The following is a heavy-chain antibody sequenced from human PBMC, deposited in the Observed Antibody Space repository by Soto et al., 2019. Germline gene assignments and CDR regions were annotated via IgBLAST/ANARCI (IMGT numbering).Heavy chain of an antibody. CDR3: ARYPPPRIVVVSATEDGDGY. Sequence: AASVKVSCKASGYTFTGYYMHWVRQAPGQGLEWMGWINPNSGGTNYAQKFQGRVTMTRDTSISTAYMELSRLRSDDTAVYYCARYPPPRIVVVSATEDGDGYWGQGTLVTVSS. CDR1: GYTFTGYY. J-gene: IGHJ4*02. CDR2: INPNSGGT. V-gene: IGHV1-2*02. D-gene: IGHD3-22*01.